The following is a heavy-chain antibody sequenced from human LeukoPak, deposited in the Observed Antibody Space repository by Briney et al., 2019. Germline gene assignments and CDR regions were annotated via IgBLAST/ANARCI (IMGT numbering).Heavy chain of an antibody. CDR3: ARDGVRYCSGGSCYYYCYYMDV. V-gene: IGHV1-18*01. J-gene: IGHJ6*03. Sequence: ASVKVSCKASGYTFTSYGISWVRQAPGQGLEWMGWISAYNGNTNYAQKLQGRVTMTTDTSTSTAYIELRSLRSDDTAVYYCARDGVRYCSGGSCYYYCYYMDVWGKGTTVTISS. CDR1: GYTFTSYG. CDR2: ISAYNGNT. D-gene: IGHD2-15*01.